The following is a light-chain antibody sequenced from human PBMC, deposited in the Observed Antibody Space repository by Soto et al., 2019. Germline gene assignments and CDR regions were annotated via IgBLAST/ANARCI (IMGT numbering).Light chain of an antibody. CDR3: QKYNRTPRT. CDR2: AAS. CDR1: QGISNY. Sequence: DIQMTQSPSSLSASVGDRVTITCRASQGISNYLAWYQQKPGKVPKLLIYAASTLQSGIPSRFSGSGSGTDFTLTISSLQPEDVATYSCQKYNRTPRTFGQATKVEIK. V-gene: IGKV1-27*01. J-gene: IGKJ1*01.